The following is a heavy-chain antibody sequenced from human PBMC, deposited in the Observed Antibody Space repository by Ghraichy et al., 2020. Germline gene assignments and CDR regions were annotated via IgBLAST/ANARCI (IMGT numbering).Heavy chain of an antibody. CDR2: INHSGST. CDR1: GGSFSGYY. Sequence: SETLSLTCAVYGGSFSGYYWSWIRQPPGKGLEWIGEINHSGSTNYNPSLKSRVTISVDTSKNQFSLKLSSVTAADTAVYYCARLLAGTAPHWGQGTLVTVSS. V-gene: IGHV4-34*01. CDR3: ARLLAGTAPH. D-gene: IGHD1-7*01. J-gene: IGHJ4*02.